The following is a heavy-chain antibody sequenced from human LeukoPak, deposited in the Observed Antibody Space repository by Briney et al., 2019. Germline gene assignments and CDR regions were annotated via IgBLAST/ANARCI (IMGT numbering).Heavy chain of an antibody. CDR1: GFTFSDYY. CDR2: ISSSGSII. V-gene: IGHV3-11*01. D-gene: IGHD3-10*01. CDR3: ARDGSGMRFDP. J-gene: IGHJ5*02. Sequence: GGSLRLSCAAPGFTFSDYYMSWIRQAPGKGLEWVSYISSSGSIIYYADSVKGRFTVSRDNAKNSLYLQMNSLRAEDTAVYYCARDGSGMRFDPWGQGTLVTVSS.